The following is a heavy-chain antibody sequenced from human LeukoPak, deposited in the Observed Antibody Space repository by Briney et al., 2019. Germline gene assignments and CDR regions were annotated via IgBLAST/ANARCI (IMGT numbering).Heavy chain of an antibody. J-gene: IGHJ4*02. V-gene: IGHV3-23*01. Sequence: GGSLRLSCAASGFTFSSYAMSWVRQAPGKGLEWVSAISGSGGSTYYADSVKGRFTISRDNSKNTLYLQMNSLRAEDTAVYYCAKDLSKWELLVDRVRYFDYWGQGTLVTVSS. CDR1: GFTFSSYA. CDR2: ISGSGGST. CDR3: AKDLSKWELLVDRVRYFDY. D-gene: IGHD1-26*01.